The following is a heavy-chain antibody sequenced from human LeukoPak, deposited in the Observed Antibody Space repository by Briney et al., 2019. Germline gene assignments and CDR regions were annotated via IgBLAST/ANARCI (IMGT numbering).Heavy chain of an antibody. CDR1: GYTFTSYG. V-gene: IGHV1-18*01. CDR3: ARAGQYQVLKKNDY. CDR2: ISAYNGIT. D-gene: IGHD2-2*01. Sequence: ASVKVSCKASGYTFTSYGISWVRQAPGQGLEWMGWISAYNGITNSAQNLQGRVTMTTDTSTSTAYMELRSLRYDDTAVYYCARAGQYQVLKKNDYWGQGTLVTVSS. J-gene: IGHJ4*02.